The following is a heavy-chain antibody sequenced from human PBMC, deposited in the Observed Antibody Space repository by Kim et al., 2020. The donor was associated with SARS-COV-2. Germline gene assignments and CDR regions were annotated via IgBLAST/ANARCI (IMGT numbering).Heavy chain of an antibody. D-gene: IGHD3-22*01. Sequence: AAAVKGRFTNSRDDSKNSLYLQMNSLKTEDTAVYYCARGSYYDSSGSDYWGQGTLVTVSS. J-gene: IGHJ4*02. V-gene: IGHV3-72*01. CDR3: ARGSYYDSSGSDY.